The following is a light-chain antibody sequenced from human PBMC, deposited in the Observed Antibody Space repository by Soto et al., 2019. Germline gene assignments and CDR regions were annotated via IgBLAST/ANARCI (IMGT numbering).Light chain of an antibody. J-gene: IGLJ1*01. CDR2: GVT. Sequence: QSVLAQPPSASGSPGQSVTISCTGSGSDIGAYNFVSWYQQHPGKAPKLMIFGVTERPSGVPDRFSGSKSGNTASLTVSGLQADDEAVYYCYSYASSSTLDVFGTGTKVTVL. CDR3: YSYASSSTLDV. CDR1: GSDIGAYNF. V-gene: IGLV2-8*01.